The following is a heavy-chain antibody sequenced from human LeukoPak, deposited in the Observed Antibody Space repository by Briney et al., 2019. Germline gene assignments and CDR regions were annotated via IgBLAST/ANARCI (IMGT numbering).Heavy chain of an antibody. D-gene: IGHD3-22*01. J-gene: IGHJ5*02. CDR1: GGSISSYY. V-gene: IGHV4-4*07. CDR3: ARDLGYYDSSGYSYWFDP. CDR2: IYTSGST. Sequence: SETLSLTCTVSGGSISSYYWSWIRQPAGKGLEWIGRIYTSGSTNYNPSLKSRVTMSVDTSKNQFSLKLSSATAADTAVYYCARDLGYYDSSGYSYWFDPWGQGTLVTVSS.